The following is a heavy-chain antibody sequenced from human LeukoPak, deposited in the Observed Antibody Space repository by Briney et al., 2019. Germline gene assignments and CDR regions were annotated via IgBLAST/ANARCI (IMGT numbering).Heavy chain of an antibody. V-gene: IGHV5-51*01. CDR3: ARSWAPPNFDQ. J-gene: IGHJ4*02. Sequence: GESLKISCKGSGYSFTSYWIAWVRQMPGKGGEWMGIIYAGDYDTRYSPSFQGKVNISVDKSISTAYLQWSSLKASDTDMYYCARSWAPPNFDQWGQGTLVTVSS. D-gene: IGHD7-27*01. CDR2: IYAGDYDT. CDR1: GYSFTSYW.